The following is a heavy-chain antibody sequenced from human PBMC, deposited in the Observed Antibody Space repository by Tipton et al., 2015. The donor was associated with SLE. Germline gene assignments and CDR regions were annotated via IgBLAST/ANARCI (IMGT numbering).Heavy chain of an antibody. CDR2: IYSGGVIT. CDR3: AKTLGSYQYFSYYMDV. CDR1: GVSISSTNS. Sequence: LSLTCTVSGVSISSTNSYWDWLRQPPGKGLEWVSVIYSGGVITYYADSVKGRFTISRDNSKKMVYLQVNNLRAEDTAVYYCAKTLGSYQYFSYYMDVWGKGTTVTVS. D-gene: IGHD3-16*02. V-gene: IGHV3-23*03. J-gene: IGHJ6*03.